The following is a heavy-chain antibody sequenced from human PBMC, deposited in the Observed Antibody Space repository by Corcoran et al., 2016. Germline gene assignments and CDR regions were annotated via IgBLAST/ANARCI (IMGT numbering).Heavy chain of an antibody. D-gene: IGHD6-13*01. CDR3: ARVPRSAQLAMRLGLDV. CDR1: GYSFTNFG. V-gene: IGHV1-18*01. J-gene: IGHJ6*02. CDR2: ISAYNGNT. Sequence: QVQLVQSGAEVKKPGASVKVSCKASGYSFTNFGINWVRQAPGQGLEWMGWISAYNGNTNYAQKLQGGVTMTTDTSTSTAYMELGSLTSDDTAVYYCARVPRSAQLAMRLGLDVWGQGTTVTVSS.